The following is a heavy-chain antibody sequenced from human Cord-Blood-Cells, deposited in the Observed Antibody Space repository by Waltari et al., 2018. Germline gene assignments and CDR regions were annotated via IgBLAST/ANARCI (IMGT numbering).Heavy chain of an antibody. J-gene: IGHJ3*02. CDR1: GSTFSSYW. Sequence: EVQLVESGGGLVQPGGSLRLSCAAAGSTFSSYWMSWFRRAPGKGLEWVANIKQDGSEKYYVDSVKGQFTISRDNAKNSLYLQMNSLRAEDTAVYYCARVGGSSWSDAFDIWGQGTMVTVSS. CDR3: ARVGGSSWSDAFDI. D-gene: IGHD6-13*01. CDR2: IKQDGSEK. V-gene: IGHV3-7*01.